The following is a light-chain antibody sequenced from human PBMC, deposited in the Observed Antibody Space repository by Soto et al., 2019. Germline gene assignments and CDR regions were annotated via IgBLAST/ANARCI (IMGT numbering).Light chain of an antibody. V-gene: IGKV1-39*01. Sequence: DIQMTQSPSSLSASVGDRVTITCRASQRVSIYLNWYQLKPGKAPQLLIYSASTLQGGVPSRFSGSGSGTDFTLTISRLQPEDFATYCFQQSYSIPFTFGPGTKVDIK. J-gene: IGKJ3*01. CDR1: QRVSIY. CDR2: SAS. CDR3: QQSYSIPFT.